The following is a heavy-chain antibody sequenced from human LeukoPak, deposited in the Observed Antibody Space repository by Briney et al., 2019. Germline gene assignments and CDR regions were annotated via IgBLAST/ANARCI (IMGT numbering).Heavy chain of an antibody. D-gene: IGHD2-15*01. J-gene: IGHJ6*03. CDR2: INPSGGST. Sequence: ASVKVSCKASGYTFTSYYMHWVRQAPGQGLEWMGIINPSGGSTSYAQKFQGRVTMTRDMSTSTVYMELSSLRSEDTAVYYCAREATVVAATHYYYYYMDVWGKGTTVTVSS. CDR1: GYTFTSYY. V-gene: IGHV1-46*01. CDR3: AREATVVAATHYYYYYMDV.